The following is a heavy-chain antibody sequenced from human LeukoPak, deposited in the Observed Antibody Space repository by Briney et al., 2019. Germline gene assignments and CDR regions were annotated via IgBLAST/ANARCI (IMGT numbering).Heavy chain of an antibody. D-gene: IGHD3-10*01. CDR2: IHQDGSEK. Sequence: PGGSLRLSCEASGVSITGYGMSWVRQAPGKGLEWVANIHQDGSEKYYVDSVRGRFTISRDNAKNSLYLQMNSLRAEGTAVYYCARASVTMVRGVIHDYWGQGTLVTVSS. V-gene: IGHV3-7*04. J-gene: IGHJ4*02. CDR3: ARASVTMVRGVIHDY. CDR1: GVSITGYG.